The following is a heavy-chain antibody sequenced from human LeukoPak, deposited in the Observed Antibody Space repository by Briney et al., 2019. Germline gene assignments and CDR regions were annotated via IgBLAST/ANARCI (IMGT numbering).Heavy chain of an antibody. J-gene: IGHJ4*02. Sequence: ASVKVSCKASGYTFTSYYMHWVRQAPGQGLEWMGIINPRGGSTSYAQKFQGGVTMTRDTSTSTVYMELSSLRSEDTAVYYCARDRSPTYYDSSGYYYWGQGTLVTVSS. D-gene: IGHD3-22*01. CDR1: GYTFTSYY. V-gene: IGHV1-46*01. CDR3: ARDRSPTYYDSSGYYY. CDR2: INPRGGST.